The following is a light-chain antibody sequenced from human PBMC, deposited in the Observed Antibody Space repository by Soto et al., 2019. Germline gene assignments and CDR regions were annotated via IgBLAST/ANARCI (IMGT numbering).Light chain of an antibody. J-gene: IGKJ1*01. V-gene: IGKV3-15*01. CDR2: GAS. Sequence: EIVMTQSPATLSVSPGERATLSCRASQSVSSNLAWYQQKPGQAPSLLIYGASTRATGIPARFSGSGSGTAFSLTISSLQSEDFAVYYCQQYNNWPPWTFGQGNKVEIK. CDR1: QSVSSN. CDR3: QQYNNWPPWT.